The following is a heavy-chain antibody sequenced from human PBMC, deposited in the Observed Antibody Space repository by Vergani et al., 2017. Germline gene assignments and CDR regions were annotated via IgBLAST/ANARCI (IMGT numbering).Heavy chain of an antibody. CDR2: ISSSSSYI. D-gene: IGHD2-2*01. CDR1: GFTFSSYS. Sequence: EVQLEESGGGLVKPGGSLRLSCAASGFTFSSYSMNWVRQAPGKGLEWVSSISSSSSYIYYADSVKGRFTISRDNAKNSLYLQMNSLRAEDTAVYYCARDRYCSSTSCNGYYYYYMDVWGKGTTVTVSS. CDR3: ARDRYCSSTSCNGYYYYYMDV. J-gene: IGHJ6*03. V-gene: IGHV3-21*01.